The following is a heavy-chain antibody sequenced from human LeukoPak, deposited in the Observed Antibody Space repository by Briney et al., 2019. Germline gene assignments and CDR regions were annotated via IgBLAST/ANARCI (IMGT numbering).Heavy chain of an antibody. V-gene: IGHV3-11*05. CDR3: ARDRGYCTGGNCLNWFDP. Sequence: GGSPRLSCAASGFTFSDYYMSWIRQAPGKGLEWISYISGSGSFTNYADSVKGRFTISRDNAKNSLYLQMNSLRAEDTAVYYCARDRGYCTGGNCLNWFDPWGQGTLVTVSS. D-gene: IGHD2-15*01. CDR2: ISGSGSFT. CDR1: GFTFSDYY. J-gene: IGHJ5*02.